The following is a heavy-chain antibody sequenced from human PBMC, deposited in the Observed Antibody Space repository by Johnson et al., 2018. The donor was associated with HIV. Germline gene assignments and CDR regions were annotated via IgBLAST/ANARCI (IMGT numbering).Heavy chain of an antibody. V-gene: IGHV3-30*02. CDR3: AKESRYSARYNWNDGYAFDI. D-gene: IGHD1-1*01. Sequence: VQLLESGGGVVQPGGSLRLSCAASGFTFSSFGMHWVRQAPGKGLEWVAFIRYDGSNKYYSDSVKGRFTISRDNSKNIVYLQMDSLRAEDTGLYYCAKESRYSARYNWNDGYAFDIWGQGTMVTGSS. CDR2: IRYDGSNK. CDR1: GFTFSSFG. J-gene: IGHJ3*02.